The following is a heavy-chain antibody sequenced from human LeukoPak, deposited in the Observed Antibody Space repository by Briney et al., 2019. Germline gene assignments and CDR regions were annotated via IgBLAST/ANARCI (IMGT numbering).Heavy chain of an antibody. V-gene: IGHV1-2*02. CDR2: INPNSGGT. CDR3: ARESGGYLFDY. J-gene: IGHJ4*02. Sequence: ASVKVSCKASGYTFTGYYMHWVRQAPGQGLEWMGWINPNSGGTNYAQKFQGRVTMTRDTSTSTVYMELSSLRSEDTAVYYCARESGGYLFDYWGQGTLVTVSS. CDR1: GYTFTGYY. D-gene: IGHD3-22*01.